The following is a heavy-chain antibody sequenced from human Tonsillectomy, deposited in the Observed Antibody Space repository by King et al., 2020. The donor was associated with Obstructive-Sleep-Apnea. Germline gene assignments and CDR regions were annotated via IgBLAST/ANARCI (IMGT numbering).Heavy chain of an antibody. Sequence: VQLVESGGGLVQPGGSLRLSCAASDFMFSNYAMTWVRQAPGRGLEWVSAIFNSGDNTYYADSVKGRFTISRDDSKNTLYLQMNSLRAEDTAVYYCARDSYGDHPNAFDVCGQGTMVTVSS. CDR1: DFMFSNYA. V-gene: IGHV3-23*04. J-gene: IGHJ3*01. CDR3: ARDSYGDHPNAFDV. CDR2: IFNSGDNT. D-gene: IGHD4-17*01.